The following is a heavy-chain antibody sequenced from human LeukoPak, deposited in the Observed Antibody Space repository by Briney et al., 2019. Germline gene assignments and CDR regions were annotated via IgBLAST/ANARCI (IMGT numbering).Heavy chain of an antibody. D-gene: IGHD1-26*01. J-gene: IGHJ4*02. CDR3: ARSVGATTIDY. CDR2: ISYDGSNK. CDR1: GFTFSSYA. V-gene: IGHV3-30-3*01. Sequence: PGGSLRLSCPASGFTFSSYAMHWVRQAPGKGLEWVAVISYDGSNKYYADSVKGRFTISRDNSKNTLYLQMNSLRAEDTAVYYCARSVGATTIDYWGQGTLVTVSS.